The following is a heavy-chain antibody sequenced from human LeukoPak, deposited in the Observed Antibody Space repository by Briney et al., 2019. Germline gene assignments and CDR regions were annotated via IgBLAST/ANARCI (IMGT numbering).Heavy chain of an antibody. CDR1: GFTFSNYA. Sequence: GGSLRLSCVASGFTFSNYAMNWVRQAPGKGLEWVSSVSSSGTYIYYADTDSVKGRFTISRDNAKNSVYLQMNSLRFEDTALYYCARGNGNYRYYFDYWGQGTLVTVSS. CDR3: ARGNGNYRYYFDY. V-gene: IGHV3-21*01. D-gene: IGHD1-7*01. CDR2: VSSSGTYI. J-gene: IGHJ4*02.